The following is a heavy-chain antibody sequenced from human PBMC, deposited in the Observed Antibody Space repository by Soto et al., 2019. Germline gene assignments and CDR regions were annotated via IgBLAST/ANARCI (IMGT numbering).Heavy chain of an antibody. CDR1: GLTFSNAW. D-gene: IGHD5-12*01. CDR2: IKSKTDGGTI. Sequence: GGSLRLSCAASGLTFSNAWMNWVRQAPGKGLEWVGQIKSKTDGGTIFYPAPVKGRFIISRDDSRNTLYPQMNSLKTEDTAVYYCTTAHPRGPDYWGQGTLVTVSS. V-gene: IGHV3-15*01. CDR3: TTAHPRGPDY. J-gene: IGHJ4*02.